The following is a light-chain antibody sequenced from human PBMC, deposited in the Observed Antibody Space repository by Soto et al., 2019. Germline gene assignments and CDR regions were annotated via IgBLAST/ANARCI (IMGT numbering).Light chain of an antibody. V-gene: IGLV1-44*01. CDR2: SND. CDR3: AAWDDSLNARV. CDR1: SSNIGTNT. Sequence: QSALTQPPSASGTPGQRVTISCSGSSSNIGTNTVTWYQQLPGTAPKLLIYSNDQRPSGVPDRFSGSKSGTSGSLAISGLQSEDETDYYCAAWDDSLNARVFGGGTKVTVL. J-gene: IGLJ3*02.